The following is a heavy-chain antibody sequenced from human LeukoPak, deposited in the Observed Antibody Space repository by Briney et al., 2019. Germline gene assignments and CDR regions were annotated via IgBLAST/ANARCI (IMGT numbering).Heavy chain of an antibody. Sequence: ASVKVSCKASGYTFTGYYMHWVRQAPGQGLEWMGWISAYNGNTNYAQKLQGRVTMTTDTSTSTAYMELRSLRSDDTAVYYCARPYGSGSYGAFDIWGQGTMVTVSS. D-gene: IGHD3-10*01. CDR3: ARPYGSGSYGAFDI. J-gene: IGHJ3*02. V-gene: IGHV1-18*04. CDR1: GYTFTGYY. CDR2: ISAYNGNT.